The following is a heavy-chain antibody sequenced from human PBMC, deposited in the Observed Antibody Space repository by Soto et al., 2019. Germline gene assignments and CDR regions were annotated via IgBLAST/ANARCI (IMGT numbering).Heavy chain of an antibody. D-gene: IGHD2-2*01. J-gene: IGHJ4*02. V-gene: IGHV1-2*02. CDR2: INPNSGGT. CDR3: ARVYCSSTSCYLVLAVFDY. Sequence: QVQLVQSGAEVKKPGASVKVSCKASGYTFTGYYMHWVRQAPGQGLEWMGWINPNSGGTNYAQKFQGRVTMTRDTSISTAYMELSRLRSDDTAVYYCARVYCSSTSCYLVLAVFDYWGQGTLVTVSS. CDR1: GYTFTGYY.